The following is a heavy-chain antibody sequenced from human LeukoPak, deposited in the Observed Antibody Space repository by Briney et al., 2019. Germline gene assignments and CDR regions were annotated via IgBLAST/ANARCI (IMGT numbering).Heavy chain of an antibody. Sequence: PSETLSLTCAVYGGSFSGYYWSWIRQPPGKGLEWIGEINHSGSTNYNPSLKSRVTISVDTSKNQFSLKLSSVTAADTAVYYCARVSLYDYVWGSYRFLAFDIWGQGTMVTVSS. CDR3: ARVSLYDYVWGSYRFLAFDI. CDR2: INHSGST. D-gene: IGHD3-16*02. V-gene: IGHV4-34*01. J-gene: IGHJ3*02. CDR1: GGSFSGYY.